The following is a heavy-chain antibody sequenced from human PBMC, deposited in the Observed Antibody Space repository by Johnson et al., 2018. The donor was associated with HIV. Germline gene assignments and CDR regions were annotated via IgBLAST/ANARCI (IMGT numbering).Heavy chain of an antibody. Sequence: EVQLVESGGGLVQPGGSLRLSCAASGFTFSSYDMHWVRQATGKGLEWVSAIGTAGDTYYPGSVKGRFTISRENAKNSLYLQMNSLRAEDTAGYYCAGDRLGYSSSWGGVDAFDIWGQGTMVTVSS. CDR2: IGTAGDT. CDR1: GFTFSSYD. V-gene: IGHV3-13*01. CDR3: AGDRLGYSSSWGGVDAFDI. D-gene: IGHD6-13*01. J-gene: IGHJ3*02.